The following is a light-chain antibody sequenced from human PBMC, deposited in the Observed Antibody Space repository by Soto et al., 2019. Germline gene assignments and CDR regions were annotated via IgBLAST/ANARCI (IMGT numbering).Light chain of an antibody. V-gene: IGKV1-5*03. CDR2: KAS. CDR3: QQYNSYPLT. CDR1: QSISTW. Sequence: DIQMTQSPSTLFASVGDGVTITCRASQSISTWLAWYQQKPGKAPKLLIYKASRLEGGVPSRFSGSGSGTDFNLTISSLQPDDFATYYCQQYNSYPLTFGGGTTVEIK. J-gene: IGKJ4*01.